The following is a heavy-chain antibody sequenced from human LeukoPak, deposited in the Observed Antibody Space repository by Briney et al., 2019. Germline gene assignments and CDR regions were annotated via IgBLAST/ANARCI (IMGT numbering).Heavy chain of an antibody. CDR2: ISSSSSYI. CDR1: GFTFSSYS. J-gene: IGHJ4*02. V-gene: IGHV3-21*01. D-gene: IGHD1-26*01. CDR3: ARYLIVGATRGLDY. Sequence: GGSLRLSCAATGFTFSSYSMNWVRQAPGKGLEWVSSISSSSSYIYYADSVKGRFTISRDNAKNSLYLQMNSLRAEDTAVYYCARYLIVGATRGLDYWGQGTLVTVSS.